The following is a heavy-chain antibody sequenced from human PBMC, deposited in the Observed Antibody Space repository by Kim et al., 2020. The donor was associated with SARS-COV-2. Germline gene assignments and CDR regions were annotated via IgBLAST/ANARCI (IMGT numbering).Heavy chain of an antibody. CDR3: ARDYGYDSSGYPLFDY. D-gene: IGHD3-22*01. V-gene: IGHV4-39*07. J-gene: IGHJ4*02. Sequence: SLKSRVTISVDTSKNQFSLKLSSVTAADTAVYYCARDYGYDSSGYPLFDYWGQGTLVTVSS.